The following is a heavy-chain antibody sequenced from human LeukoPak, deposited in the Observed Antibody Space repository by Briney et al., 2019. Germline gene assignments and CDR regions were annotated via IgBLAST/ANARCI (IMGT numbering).Heavy chain of an antibody. CDR2: ISGSGGST. CDR3: AGEDGSSGWYRFV. Sequence: GGSLRLSCAASGFTFSSYGVSWVRQAPGKGLEWVSAISGSGGSTYYADSVKGRFTISRDNPKNTLYLQMNSLRAEDTAVYYCAGEDGSSGWYRFVWGQGTLVTVSS. CDR1: GFTFSSYG. J-gene: IGHJ4*02. D-gene: IGHD6-19*01. V-gene: IGHV3-23*01.